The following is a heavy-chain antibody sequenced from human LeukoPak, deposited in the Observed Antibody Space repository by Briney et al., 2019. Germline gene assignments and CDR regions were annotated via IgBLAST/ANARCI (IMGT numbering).Heavy chain of an antibody. CDR2: IIPIFGTA. CDR3: ASQIETTAPNAGYYYYYMDV. J-gene: IGHJ6*03. Sequence: SVKVSCKASGGTFSSYAISWVRQAPGQGLEWMGGIIPIFGTANYAQKFQGRVTITTDESTSTAYMELSSLRSEDTAVYYCASQIETTAPNAGYYYYYMDVWGKETTVTVSS. V-gene: IGHV1-69*05. D-gene: IGHD4-11*01. CDR1: GGTFSSYA.